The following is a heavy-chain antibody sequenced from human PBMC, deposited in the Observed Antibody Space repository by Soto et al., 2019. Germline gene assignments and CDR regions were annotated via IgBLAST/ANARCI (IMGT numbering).Heavy chain of an antibody. CDR3: ARGDFDSSANYYAGWFDP. CDR1: GYIFTGYY. Sequence: QVQLVQSGAEVKKPGASVKVSCKASGYIFTGYYMHWLRQARGQGHEWMGWFNPNSGGTKYAQKFQGRVTMTNDTSINTAYMELSGLISDDTAVYYCARGDFDSSANYYAGWFDPWGQGTLVTVSS. V-gene: IGHV1-2*02. J-gene: IGHJ5*02. CDR2: FNPNSGGT. D-gene: IGHD3-22*01.